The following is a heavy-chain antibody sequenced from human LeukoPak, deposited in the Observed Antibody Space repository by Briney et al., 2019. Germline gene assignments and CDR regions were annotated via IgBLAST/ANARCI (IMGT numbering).Heavy chain of an antibody. J-gene: IGHJ3*02. CDR2: IYYSGST. CDR1: GASISSYY. D-gene: IGHD3-10*01. V-gene: IGHV4-59*01. Sequence: PSETLSLTCTVSGASISSYYWSWIRQPPGKGLEWIGYIYYSGSTNYNPSLKSRVTISVDTSKNQFSLKLSSVTAADTAVYYCARGGLMINAFDIWGQGTMVTVSS. CDR3: ARGGLMINAFDI.